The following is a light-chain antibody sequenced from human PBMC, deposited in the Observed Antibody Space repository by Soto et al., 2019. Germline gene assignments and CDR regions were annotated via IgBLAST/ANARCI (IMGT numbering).Light chain of an antibody. Sequence: DIQMTQSPSTLSGSVGDRVTITCRASQTISSWLAWYQQKPGKAPKLLIYKASTLKSGVPSRFSGSGSGTEFTLTISSLQPDDFATYYCQQYGRSPRTFGQGTKVEIK. CDR2: KAS. CDR3: QQYGRSPRT. V-gene: IGKV1-5*03. CDR1: QTISSW. J-gene: IGKJ1*01.